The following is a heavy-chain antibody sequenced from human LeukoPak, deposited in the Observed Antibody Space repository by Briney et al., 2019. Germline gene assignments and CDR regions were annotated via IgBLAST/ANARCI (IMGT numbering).Heavy chain of an antibody. Sequence: GGSLRLSCAASGFTFSSYGMSWVRQAPGKGLEWVSSISDSGGNTYYADSVKGRFTISRDNPKNTLYLQMNSLRAEDTAVYYCAKGTSDIVVVPAAPEDYWGQGTLVTVSS. CDR3: AKGTSDIVVVPAAPEDY. CDR2: ISDSGGNT. D-gene: IGHD2-2*01. CDR1: GFTFSSYG. J-gene: IGHJ4*02. V-gene: IGHV3-23*01.